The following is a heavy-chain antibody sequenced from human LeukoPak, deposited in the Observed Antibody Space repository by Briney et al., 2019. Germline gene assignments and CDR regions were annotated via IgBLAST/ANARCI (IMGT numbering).Heavy chain of an antibody. CDR1: GFMFDDYG. J-gene: IGHJ3*02. CDR3: ARDDYYDVSVYSDDAFDI. D-gene: IGHD3-22*01. Sequence: GGSLRLSCAASGFMFDDYGMSWVRQAPGKGLEWVSGINWSGGRTGYGDSLKGRFTISRDNAKNSLYLQMNSLRVEDTAVYYCARDDYYDVSVYSDDAFDIWGQGTMVTVSS. V-gene: IGHV3-20*04. CDR2: INWSGGRT.